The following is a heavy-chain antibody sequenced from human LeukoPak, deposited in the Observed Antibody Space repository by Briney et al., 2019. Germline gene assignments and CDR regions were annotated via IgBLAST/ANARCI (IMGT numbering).Heavy chain of an antibody. Sequence: PGGSLRLSCVVSGFTSSNYWMSWVRQAPGKGLEWVANIKEDGSQKDYVDSAKGRFTISRDNTKNSVYLQMNSLRVEDTAVYYCVSQQVVPHWGQGTRVTVPS. CDR3: VSQQVVPH. V-gene: IGHV3-7*01. CDR1: GFTSSNYW. J-gene: IGHJ4*02. D-gene: IGHD6-13*01. CDR2: IKEDGSQK.